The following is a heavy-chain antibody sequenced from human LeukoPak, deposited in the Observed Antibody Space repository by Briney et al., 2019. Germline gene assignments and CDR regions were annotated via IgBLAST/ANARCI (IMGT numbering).Heavy chain of an antibody. D-gene: IGHD3-22*01. V-gene: IGHV3-15*07. CDR3: TTGGGDSSGYYYEDFDY. J-gene: IGHJ4*02. CDR2: IKSKTDGGTT. Sequence: GGSLRLSCAASGFTFSNAWMNWVRQAPGKGLEWVGRIKSKTDGGTTDYAAPVKGRFTISRDDSKNTLYLQMNSLKTKDTAVYYCTTGGGDSSGYYYEDFDYWGQGTLVTVSS. CDR1: GFTFSNAW.